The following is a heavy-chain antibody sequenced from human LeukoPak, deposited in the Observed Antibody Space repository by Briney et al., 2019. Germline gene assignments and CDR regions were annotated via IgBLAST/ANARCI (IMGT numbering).Heavy chain of an antibody. V-gene: IGHV4-39*01. J-gene: IGHJ5*02. Sequence: PPETLSLTCTVSGGSISSSSYYWGWIRQPPGKGLEWIGSIYYSGSTYYNPSLKSRVTISVATSKNQFSLKLSSVTAADTAVYYCARGVVVVPAAINWFDPWGQGTLVTVSS. CDR1: GGSISSSSYY. D-gene: IGHD2-2*01. CDR2: IYYSGST. CDR3: ARGVVVVPAAINWFDP.